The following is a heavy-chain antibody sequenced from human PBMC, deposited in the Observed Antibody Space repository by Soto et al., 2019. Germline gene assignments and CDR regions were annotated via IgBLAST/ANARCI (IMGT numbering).Heavy chain of an antibody. CDR1: GYTFTSYA. D-gene: IGHD2-15*01. CDR2: INAGNGNT. J-gene: IGHJ2*01. CDR3: ARESGDKDIVVVVAATEDWYFDL. Sequence: ASVKASCKASGYTFTSYAMHWVSQAPGQRLEWMGWINAGNGNTKYSQKFQGRVTITRDTSASTAYMELSSLRSEDTAVYYCARESGDKDIVVVVAATEDWYFDLWGRGTLVTVS. V-gene: IGHV1-3*01.